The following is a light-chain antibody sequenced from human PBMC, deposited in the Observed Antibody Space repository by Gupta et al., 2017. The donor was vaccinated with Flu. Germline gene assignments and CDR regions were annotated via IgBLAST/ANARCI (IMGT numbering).Light chain of an antibody. CDR2: DAS. V-gene: IGKV3-11*01. CDR3: QQRSNWALLT. J-gene: IGKJ4*01. CDR1: QSVSSY. Sequence: EIVLTQSPATLSLPPGERATLSCRASQSVSSYLAWYQQKPGQAPRLLLYDASNRATGIPARFSCSGSGTDFTLTISSLGPEDFAVYYYQQRSNWALLTFGGGTKVDIK.